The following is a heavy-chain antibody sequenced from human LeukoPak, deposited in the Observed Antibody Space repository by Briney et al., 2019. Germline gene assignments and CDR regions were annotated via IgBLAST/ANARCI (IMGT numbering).Heavy chain of an antibody. CDR3: ATDRDNGDWQKRFDS. CDR2: INQDASEI. D-gene: IGHD2-21*02. Sequence: PGGSLRLSCAASDFSFSSYTINWVRQAPGKGLEWVGNINQDASEINYVDSVRGRFTVSRDNAMNSLHLQMNSLRAEDTAVYYCATDRDNGDWQKRFDSWGQGTLVTVSS. CDR1: DFSFSSYT. J-gene: IGHJ4*02. V-gene: IGHV3-7*01.